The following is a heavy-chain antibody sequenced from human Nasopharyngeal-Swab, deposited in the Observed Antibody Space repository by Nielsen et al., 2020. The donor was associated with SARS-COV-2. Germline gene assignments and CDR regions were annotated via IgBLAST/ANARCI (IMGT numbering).Heavy chain of an antibody. J-gene: IGHJ4*02. D-gene: IGHD6-19*01. Sequence: VRQMPGKGLKWVSGIGWNSGNIGYADSVKGRFTISRDNAKNSLYLQMNSLRAEDTAFYYCVKDTGEYSSSSGGFDHWGQGILITVSS. V-gene: IGHV3-9*01. CDR3: VKDTGEYSSSSGGFDH. CDR2: IGWNSGNI.